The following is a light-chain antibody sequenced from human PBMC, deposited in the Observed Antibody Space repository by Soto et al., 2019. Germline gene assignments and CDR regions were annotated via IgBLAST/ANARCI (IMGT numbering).Light chain of an antibody. CDR3: SSYTGGNPSYV. CDR2: EVT. V-gene: IGLV2-8*01. Sequence: QSALTQPPSASGSPGQSVTISCTGTSSDVGGYDYVSWYQQHPGKAPKLMIYEVTIRPSGVSDRFSGSKSGNTASLTVSGLQAEDEADYYCSSYTGGNPSYVFGTGTKDTVL. CDR1: SSDVGGYDY. J-gene: IGLJ1*01.